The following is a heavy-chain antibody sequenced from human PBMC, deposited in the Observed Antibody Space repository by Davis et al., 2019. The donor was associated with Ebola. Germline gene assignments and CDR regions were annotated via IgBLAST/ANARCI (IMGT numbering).Heavy chain of an antibody. V-gene: IGHV3-53*01. D-gene: IGHD3-10*01. CDR3: ATRGP. J-gene: IGHJ5*02. Sequence: PGGSLRLSCSASGYTVGSDFMYWARQAPGKGLEWLSMVHSVGGIFYADSVRGRFTIYTDTSKNTLFLQMNSLRVDDTAVYYCATRGPWGQGTLVTVSS. CDR1: GYTVGSDF. CDR2: VHSVGGI.